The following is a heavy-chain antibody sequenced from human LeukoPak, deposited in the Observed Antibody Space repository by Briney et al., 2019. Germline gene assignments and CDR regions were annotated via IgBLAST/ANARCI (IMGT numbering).Heavy chain of an antibody. J-gene: IGHJ4*02. CDR3: ARSNQADDY. V-gene: IGHV3-74*01. CDR1: GFTFSSYW. Sequence: PGGSLRLSCAASGFTFSSYWMHSVRQVPGKGLVWVARINPGGSSITYADSVKGRFTISRDNAKTPLYLQMDSLRAEDTGVYYCARSNQADDYWGQGTLVTVSS. D-gene: IGHD1-14*01. CDR2: INPGGSSI.